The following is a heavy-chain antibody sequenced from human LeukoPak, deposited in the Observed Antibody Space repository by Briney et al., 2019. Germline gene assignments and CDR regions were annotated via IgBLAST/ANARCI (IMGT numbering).Heavy chain of an antibody. CDR1: GYTFTSYG. CDR2: ISAYNGNT. J-gene: IGHJ4*02. CDR3: ARAYYYDSSGYYYGPYYFDY. V-gene: IGHV1-18*01. D-gene: IGHD3-22*01. Sequence: ASVKVSCKASGYTFTSYGISWVRQAPGQGLEWMGWISAYNGNTNYAQKLQDRVTMTTDTSTSTAYMELRSLRSDDTAVYYCARAYYYDSSGYYYGPYYFDYWGQGTLVTVSS.